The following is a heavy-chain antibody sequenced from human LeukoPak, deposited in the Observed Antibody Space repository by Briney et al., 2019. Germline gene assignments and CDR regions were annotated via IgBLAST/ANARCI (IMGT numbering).Heavy chain of an antibody. CDR1: GGTFSSYA. V-gene: IGHV1-69*13. CDR3: ARDVATGDYYHYYGMDV. CDR2: IIPIFGTA. J-gene: IGHJ6*02. D-gene: IGHD5-12*01. Sequence: GASVKVSCKASGGTFSSYAISWVRQAPGQGLEWMGGIIPIFGTANYAQKFQGRVTITADESTSTAYMELSSLRSEDTAVYYCARDVATGDYYHYYGMDVWGQGTTVTVSS.